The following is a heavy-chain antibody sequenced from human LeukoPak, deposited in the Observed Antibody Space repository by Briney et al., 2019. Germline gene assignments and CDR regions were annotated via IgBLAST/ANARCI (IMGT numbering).Heavy chain of an antibody. CDR2: IYYSGST. J-gene: IGHJ4*02. Sequence: SQTLSLTCTVSGGSISSGGYYWSWIRQHPGKGLEWIAYIYYSGSTYYNPSLKSRVTISVDTSKNQFSLKLSSVTAADTAVYYCAREPLGDYVDYWGQGTLVTVSS. V-gene: IGHV4-31*03. CDR3: AREPLGDYVDY. CDR1: GGSISSGGYY.